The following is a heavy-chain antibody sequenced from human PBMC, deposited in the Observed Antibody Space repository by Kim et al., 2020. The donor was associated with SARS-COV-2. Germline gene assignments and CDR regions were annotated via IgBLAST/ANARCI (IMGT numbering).Heavy chain of an antibody. CDR2: INPNSGGT. CDR3: ARDRITMVRGVTDNNWFDP. D-gene: IGHD3-10*01. CDR1: GYTFTGYY. J-gene: IGHJ5*02. V-gene: IGHV1-2*02. Sequence: ASVKVSCKASGYTFTGYYMHWVRRAPGQGLEWMGWINPNSGGTNYAQKFQGRVTMTRDTSISTAYMELSRLRSDDTAVYYCARDRITMVRGVTDNNWFDPWGQGTLVTVSS.